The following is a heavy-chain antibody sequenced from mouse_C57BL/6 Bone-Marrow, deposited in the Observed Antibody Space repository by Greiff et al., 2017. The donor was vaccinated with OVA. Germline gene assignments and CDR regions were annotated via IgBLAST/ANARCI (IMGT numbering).Heavy chain of an antibody. D-gene: IGHD3-2*02. CDR3: ARGAQAPFDY. CDR1: GYTFTSYW. J-gene: IGHJ2*01. Sequence: QVQLQQPGAELVKPGASVKLSCKASGYTFTSYWMQWVKQRPGQGLEWIGEIDPSDSYTNYNQKFKGKATLTVDTSSSPAYMQLSSLTSEDSAVYYCARGAQAPFDYWGQGTTLTVSS. CDR2: IDPSDSYT. V-gene: IGHV1-50*01.